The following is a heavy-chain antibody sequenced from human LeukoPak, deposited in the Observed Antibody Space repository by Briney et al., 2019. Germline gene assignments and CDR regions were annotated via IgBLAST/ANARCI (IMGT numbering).Heavy chain of an antibody. CDR1: GFTFSSYS. CDR3: AKYYYDSSGYYYPFDY. J-gene: IGHJ4*02. D-gene: IGHD3-22*01. Sequence: GGSLRLSCAASGFTFSSYSMNWVRQAPGKGLEWVSSISSSSSYIYYADSVKGRFTISRDNSKNTLYLQMNSLRAEDTAVYYCAKYYYDSSGYYYPFDYWGQGTLVTVSS. CDR2: ISSSSSYI. V-gene: IGHV3-21*04.